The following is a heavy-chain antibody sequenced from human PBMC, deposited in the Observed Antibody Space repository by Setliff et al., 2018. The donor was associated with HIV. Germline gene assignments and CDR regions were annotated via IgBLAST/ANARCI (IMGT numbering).Heavy chain of an antibody. CDR2: IYHSGST. CDR1: GYSISSGYY. Sequence: KPSETLSLTCAVSGYSISSGYYWGWIRQPPGKGLEWIGSIYHSGSTYYNPSLKSRVTISVDTSKNQFSLKLSSVTAADTAVYYCARVAGATATVVSYYYMDVWGKGTTVTVSS. D-gene: IGHD1-26*01. CDR3: ARVAGATATVVSYYYMDV. V-gene: IGHV4-38-2*01. J-gene: IGHJ6*03.